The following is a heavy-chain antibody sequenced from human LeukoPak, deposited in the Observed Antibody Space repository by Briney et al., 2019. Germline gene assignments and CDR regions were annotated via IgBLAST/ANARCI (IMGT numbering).Heavy chain of an antibody. D-gene: IGHD3-9*01. J-gene: IGHJ4*02. CDR1: GGSISSYY. V-gene: IGHV4-34*01. CDR3: ARDPRYFDWLLKRYYFDY. CDR2: INHSGST. Sequence: SETLSLTCTVSGGSISSYYWSWIRQPPGKGLEWIGEINHSGSTNYNPSLKSRVTISVDTSKNQFSLKLSSVTAADTAVYYCARDPRYFDWLLKRYYFDYWGQGTLVTVSS.